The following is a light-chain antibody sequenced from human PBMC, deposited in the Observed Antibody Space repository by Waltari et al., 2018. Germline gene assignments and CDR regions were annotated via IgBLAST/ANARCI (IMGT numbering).Light chain of an antibody. CDR2: KTT. CDR3: LLYTGSGIWV. Sequence: QTVVTQEPSLSVSPGGTVTLTCALSSGSISSTSYASWYQQTPGQAPRTLVYKTTSRSSGVPDRFSGSVLGNKAALTITGAQADDESDYYCLLYTGSGIWVFGGGTKLTVL. CDR1: SGSISSTSY. V-gene: IGLV8-61*01. J-gene: IGLJ3*02.